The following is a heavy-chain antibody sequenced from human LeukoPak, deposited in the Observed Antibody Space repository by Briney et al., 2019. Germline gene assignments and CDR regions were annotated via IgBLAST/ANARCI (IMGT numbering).Heavy chain of an antibody. J-gene: IGHJ6*02. CDR1: GFTFSDYY. CDR3: ARTSTPRDGYNYGMDV. V-gene: IGHV3-30-3*01. Sequence: GGSLRLSCAASGFTFSDYYMSWIRQAPGKGLEWVAVISYDGSNKYYADSVKGRFTISRDNSKNTLYLQMNSLRAEDTAVYYCARTSTPRDGYNYGMDVWGQGTTVTVSS. CDR2: ISYDGSNK. D-gene: IGHD5-24*01.